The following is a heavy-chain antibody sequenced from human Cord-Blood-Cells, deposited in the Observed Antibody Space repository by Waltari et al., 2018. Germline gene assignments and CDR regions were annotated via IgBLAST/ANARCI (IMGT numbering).Heavy chain of an antibody. D-gene: IGHD1-26*01. CDR1: GGYISSSSYS. CDR2: IYYSGST. J-gene: IGHJ4*02. V-gene: IGHV4-39*01. Sequence: QLQLQESGPGLVKPSETLSPTCTVSGGYISSSSYSWGWIRQPPGMGLVWIGSIYYSGSTYYNPSLKSRVTISVDTSKNQFSLKLSSVTAADTAVYYCARRDIVGATDYWGQGTLVTVSS. CDR3: ARRDIVGATDY.